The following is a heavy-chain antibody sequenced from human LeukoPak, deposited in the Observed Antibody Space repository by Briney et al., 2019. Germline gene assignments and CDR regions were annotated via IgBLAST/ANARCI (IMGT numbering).Heavy chain of an antibody. J-gene: IGHJ6*02. CDR1: GGTFSSYA. CDR3: AREAIVVVTAFYYYGMDV. V-gene: IGHV1-69*04. D-gene: IGHD2-21*02. CDR2: IIPILGIA. Sequence: ASVKVSCKASGGTFSSYAISWVRQALGQGLEWMGRIIPILGIANYAQKFQGRVTITADKSTSTAYMELSSLRSEDTAVYYCAREAIVVVTAFYYYGMDVWGQGTTVTVSS.